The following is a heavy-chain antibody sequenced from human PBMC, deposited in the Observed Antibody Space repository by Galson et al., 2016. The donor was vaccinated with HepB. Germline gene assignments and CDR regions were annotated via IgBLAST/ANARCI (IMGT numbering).Heavy chain of an antibody. Sequence: SVKVSCKASGYTFTTYNINWVRQATGQGLEWMGWMNPNSGNTGYAQRFQGRVTMTRNTSISTAYMELGSLRSEDTAVYYCARGPAGNFWSAYYLDHWGQGTLVTVSS. CDR3: ARGPAGNFWSAYYLDH. J-gene: IGHJ4*02. CDR1: GYTFTTYN. V-gene: IGHV1-8*01. D-gene: IGHD3-3*01. CDR2: MNPNSGNT.